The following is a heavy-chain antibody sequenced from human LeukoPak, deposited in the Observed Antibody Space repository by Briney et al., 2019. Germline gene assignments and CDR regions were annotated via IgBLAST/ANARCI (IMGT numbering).Heavy chain of an antibody. J-gene: IGHJ4*02. CDR2: IKSNTEGGTA. V-gene: IGHV3-15*01. CDR3: STVHGVLVWLFSDQYFDH. Sequence: GGSLRLSWAASGFTFSDAWMTGVRQAPGKGLEWVGRIKSNTEGGTADYGAPVKGRFTISRDDAKNTMYLQMYSLKTEDTGVYYCSTVHGVLVWLFSDQYFDHWGQGILVTVSS. D-gene: IGHD3-3*01. CDR1: GFTFSDAW.